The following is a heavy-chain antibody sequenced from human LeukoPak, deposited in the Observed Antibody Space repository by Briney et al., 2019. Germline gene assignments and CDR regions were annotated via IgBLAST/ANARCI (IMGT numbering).Heavy chain of an antibody. Sequence: KAGGSLRLSCAASGFTFSSYAMSWIRQAPGKGLEWVSYISSSGSTIYYADSVKGRFTISRDNAKNSLYLQMNSLRAEDTAVYYCARAGGGAYDFWSGYAFDIWGQGTMVTVSS. CDR1: GFTFSSYA. V-gene: IGHV3-11*01. CDR2: ISSSGSTI. D-gene: IGHD3-3*01. CDR3: ARAGGGAYDFWSGYAFDI. J-gene: IGHJ3*02.